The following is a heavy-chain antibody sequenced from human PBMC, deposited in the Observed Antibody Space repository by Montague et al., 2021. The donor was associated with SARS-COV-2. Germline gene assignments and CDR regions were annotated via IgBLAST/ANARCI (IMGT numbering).Heavy chain of an antibody. Sequence: TLSLTCTVSGGYISSGSYYWSWIRQPAGRGMEWIGRIYARGSNKYNPSLKSRVTISVDTSKNQFSLKVSSVTAADTAVYYCARDLSSSWSYWFDPWGQGTLVTVSS. J-gene: IGHJ5*02. CDR1: GGYISSGSYY. CDR2: IYARGSN. V-gene: IGHV4-61*02. D-gene: IGHD6-13*01. CDR3: ARDLSSSWSYWFDP.